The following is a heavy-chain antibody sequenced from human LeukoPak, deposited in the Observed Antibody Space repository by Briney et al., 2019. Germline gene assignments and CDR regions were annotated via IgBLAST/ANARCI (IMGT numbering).Heavy chain of an antibody. CDR2: MNPKSADT. CDR3: ARVSRSGSDYNADFDY. Sequence: ASVKVSCKASGYTLNSYDINWVRQATGQGLEWMGWMNPKSADTGYAQKFQGRVTMTRNTSISTAYMELSSLRSEDTAVYYCARVSRSGSDYNADFDYWGQGTLVTVSS. D-gene: IGHD3-10*01. V-gene: IGHV1-8*02. CDR1: GYTLNSYD. J-gene: IGHJ4*02.